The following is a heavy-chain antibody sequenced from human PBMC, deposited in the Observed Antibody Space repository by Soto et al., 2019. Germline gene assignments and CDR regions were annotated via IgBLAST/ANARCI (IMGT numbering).Heavy chain of an antibody. J-gene: IGHJ4*02. D-gene: IGHD2-21*02. CDR1: GYTFTKYY. CDR2: INPNTGGT. V-gene: IGHV1-2*06. Sequence: AASVKVSCKASGYTFTKYYVLWVRQAPGQGLEWVGRINPNTGGTNYAQKFQDRVTMTRDTSITTAYMELSRLRSEDTAVYYCAMQLAYCGGDCYTEPIEYWGQGTQVTVSS. CDR3: AMQLAYCGGDCYTEPIEY.